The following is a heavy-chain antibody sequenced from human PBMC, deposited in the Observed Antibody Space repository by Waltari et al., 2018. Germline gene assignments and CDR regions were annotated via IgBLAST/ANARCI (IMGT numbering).Heavy chain of an antibody. J-gene: IGHJ6*01. D-gene: IGHD1-26*01. V-gene: IGHV3-30-3*01. CDR1: GFTFSSYA. Sequence: QVQLVESGGGVVQPGRSLRLSCAASGFTFSSYAMHWVRPAPGTGQKGLEWVAVISYDGSNKYYADSVKGRFTISRDNSKDTLYLQMNSLRAEDTAVYYCARAGSGSFLHPLYYYYGMDVWGREPWSPSPQ. CDR3: ARAGSGSFLHPLYYYYGMDV. CDR2: ISYDGSNK.